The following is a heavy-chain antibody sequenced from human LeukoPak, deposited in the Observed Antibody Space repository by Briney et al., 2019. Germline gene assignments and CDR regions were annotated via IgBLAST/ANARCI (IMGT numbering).Heavy chain of an antibody. J-gene: IGHJ3*02. CDR1: GGSISSGSYY. D-gene: IGHD2-2*01. V-gene: IGHV4-61*02. CDR2: IYTSGST. Sequence: SETLSLTCTVSGGSISSGSYYWSWIRQPAGKGLEWIGRIYTSGSTNYNPSLKSRVTISVDTSKNQFSLKLSSVTAADTAVYYCARGSKEYELGYCSSTSCLSDAFDIWGLGTMVTVSS. CDR3: ARGSKEYELGYCSSTSCLSDAFDI.